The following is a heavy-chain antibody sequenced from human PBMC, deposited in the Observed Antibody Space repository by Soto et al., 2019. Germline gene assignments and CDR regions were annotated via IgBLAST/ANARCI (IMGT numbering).Heavy chain of an antibody. V-gene: IGHV4-31*03. CDR2: IYNTSNT. Sequence: PSETLSLTCTVSGVTVSSDAYYWSWMRQPTGKGLVWIGKIYNTSNTSYSPSPKNRIDILLDRDTNQFLLRLSTVPATDTAVFYGARCRFSGIKRSKFDYWGQGTLVTVSS. J-gene: IGHJ4*02. CDR1: GVTVSSDAYY. D-gene: IGHD6-25*01. CDR3: ARCRFSGIKRSKFDY.